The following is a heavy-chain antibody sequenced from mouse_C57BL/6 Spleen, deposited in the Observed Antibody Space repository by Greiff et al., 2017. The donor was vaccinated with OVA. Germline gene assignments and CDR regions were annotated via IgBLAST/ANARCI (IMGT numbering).Heavy chain of an antibody. V-gene: IGHV1-42*01. CDR3: ARGHYDYYFDY. CDR1: GYSFTGYY. D-gene: IGHD2-4*01. CDR2: INPSTGGT. Sequence: EVMLVESGPELVKPGASVKISCKASGYSFTGYYMNWVKQSPEKSLEWIGEINPSTGGTTYNQKFKAKATLTVDKSSSTAYMQLKSLTSEDSAVYYCARGHYDYYFDYWGQGTTLTVSS. J-gene: IGHJ2*01.